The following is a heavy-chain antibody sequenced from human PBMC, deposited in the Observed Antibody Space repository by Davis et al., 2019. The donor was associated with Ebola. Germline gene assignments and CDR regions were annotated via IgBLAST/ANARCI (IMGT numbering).Heavy chain of an antibody. V-gene: IGHV1-46*01. CDR3: ARGLWFRELSVDY. CDR1: GYTFTSYY. D-gene: IGHD3-10*01. J-gene: IGHJ4*02. CDR2: INPSGGST. Sequence: ASVKVSCKASGYTFTSYYMHWVRQAPGQGLEWMGIINPSGGSTSYAQKFQGRVTMTRDTSTSTAYMELRSLRSDDTAVYYCARGLWFRELSVDYWGQGTLVTVSS.